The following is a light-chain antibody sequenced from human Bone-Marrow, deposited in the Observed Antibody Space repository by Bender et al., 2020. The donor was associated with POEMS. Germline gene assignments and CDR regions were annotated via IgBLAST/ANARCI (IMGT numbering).Light chain of an antibody. CDR3: QSTASSSNYVL. CDR2: KDT. V-gene: IGLV3-25*03. Sequence: SYELTQPPSVSVTPGQTARITCSGNTLPNQYAYWYQQKPGQAPVLVIYKDTERPSGIPERFSGSSSGTTVTLTISDSRAEAEADYYCQSTASSSNYVLFGGGTKLTVL. CDR1: TLPNQY. J-gene: IGLJ2*01.